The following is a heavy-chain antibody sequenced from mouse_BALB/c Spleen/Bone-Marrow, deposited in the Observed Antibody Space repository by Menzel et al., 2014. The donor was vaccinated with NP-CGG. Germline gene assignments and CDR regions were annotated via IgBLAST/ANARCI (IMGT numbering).Heavy chain of an antibody. Sequence: EVKLVESGAELVKPGASVKLSCTASGFNIKDTYIHWVKQRPEQGLGWIGRIDPANEHTKYDPNFQGKATITADTSSNTAYLQLSSLTSEDTAVYYCASLTGTFDYWGQGSTLTVSS. CDR3: ASLTGTFDY. J-gene: IGHJ2*01. CDR2: IDPANEHT. D-gene: IGHD4-1*01. CDR1: GFNIKDTY. V-gene: IGHV14-3*02.